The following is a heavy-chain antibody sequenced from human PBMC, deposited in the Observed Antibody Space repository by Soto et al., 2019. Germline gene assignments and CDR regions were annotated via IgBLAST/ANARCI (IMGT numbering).Heavy chain of an antibody. CDR1: GFSLNTGGVG. CDR3: VRNWRYYGGDYDYGMDA. J-gene: IGHJ6*02. D-gene: IGHD3-10*01. CDR2: IYWDDDE. Sequence: ITLKESGPTLVKPTQTITLTCTFSGFSLNTGGVGVGWVRQPRGKALEWLALIYWDDDERYRPFLRSRLNITKDTINNEVVLTMTNMDPEDTATYYCVRNWRYYGGDYDYGMDASGQGTTVTVSS. V-gene: IGHV2-5*02.